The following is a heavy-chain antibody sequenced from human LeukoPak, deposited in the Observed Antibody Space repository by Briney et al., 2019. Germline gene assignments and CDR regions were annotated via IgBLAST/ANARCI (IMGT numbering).Heavy chain of an antibody. D-gene: IGHD6-19*01. CDR2: LRGDGET. J-gene: IGHJ4*02. CDR1: GFTFKNYA. CDR3: AKASWVSSADAVL. Sequence: GGSLRLSCAASGFTFKNYAMSWVRQAPARELEWVASLRGDGETFYGDSVKGRFTLSRDDSRNSVYPHLNNLRGEDTAVYYCAKASWVSSADAVLWGQGTVVTVS. V-gene: IGHV3-23*02.